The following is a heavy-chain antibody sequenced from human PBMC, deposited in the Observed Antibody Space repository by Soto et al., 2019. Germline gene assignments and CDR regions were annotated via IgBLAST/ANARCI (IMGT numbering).Heavy chain of an antibody. CDR2: IIPILGIA. V-gene: IGHV1-69*04. D-gene: IGHD3-9*01. CDR1: GGTFSSYT. CDR3: ARDILTPLDAFDI. J-gene: IGHJ3*02. Sequence: SVKVSCKASGGTFSSYTISWVRQAPGQGLEWMGRIIPILGIANYAQKFQGRVTITADKSTSTAYMELSSLRSEDTAVSYCARDILTPLDAFDIWGQGTMVTVSS.